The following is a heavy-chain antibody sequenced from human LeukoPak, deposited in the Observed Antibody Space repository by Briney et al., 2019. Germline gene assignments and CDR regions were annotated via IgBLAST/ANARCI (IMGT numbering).Heavy chain of an antibody. CDR1: GGSVSSSFYY. D-gene: IGHD1-26*01. Sequence: SETLSLTCTVSGGSVSSSFYYWGWIRQPPGKGLEWIGSMYFSGSTHYSPSLKSRVTISVDTSKNQFSLKLTSVTAADTAVYYCANAASYSVDYWGQGTLVTVSS. V-gene: IGHV4-39*01. J-gene: IGHJ4*02. CDR3: ANAASYSVDY. CDR2: MYFSGST.